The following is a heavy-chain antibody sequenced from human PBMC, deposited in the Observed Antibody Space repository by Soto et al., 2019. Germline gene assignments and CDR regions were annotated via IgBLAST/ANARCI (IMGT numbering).Heavy chain of an antibody. CDR1: GYSFSTYA. D-gene: IGHD3-3*01. Sequence: QLQLMQSGGEAKNPGASVKVSCEASGYSFSTYAISWLRQAPGQGLEWMGLITPNNGYTNYAQKFQGRLHLTTDRPPSTAYMELTSLRYDDTAMYYCATSYDSGFDPWGQGTLVSVS. CDR2: ITPNNGYT. CDR3: ATSYDSGFDP. V-gene: IGHV1-18*01. J-gene: IGHJ5*02.